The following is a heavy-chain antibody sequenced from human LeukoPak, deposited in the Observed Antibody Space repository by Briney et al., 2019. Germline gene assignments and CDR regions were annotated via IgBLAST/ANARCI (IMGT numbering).Heavy chain of an antibody. J-gene: IGHJ4*02. CDR2: IKQDGREK. CDR1: GFSFNTYW. Sequence: GGSLRLSCAAAGFSFNTYWMGWVRQAPGKGLEWVANIKQDGREKYYVDSVKGRFTISRDNAKNSVYLQMNSLRAEDTAVYYCARLWGDYFRALFDLWGQGTLVTVSS. V-gene: IGHV3-7*01. D-gene: IGHD4-17*01. CDR3: ARLWGDYFRALFDL.